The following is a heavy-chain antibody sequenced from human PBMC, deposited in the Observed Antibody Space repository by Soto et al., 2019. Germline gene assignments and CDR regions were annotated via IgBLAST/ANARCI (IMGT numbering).Heavy chain of an antibody. D-gene: IGHD4-17*01. CDR3: AKVYGDYAAFDI. CDR2: IYSGGST. CDR1: GFTVNSNY. V-gene: IGHV3-53*04. J-gene: IGHJ3*02. Sequence: GGSMRLSCAASGFTVNSNYVSWVRQAPGKGLEWVSVIYSGGSTYYADSVKGRFTISRHNSKNTLYLQMNSLRAEDTAVYYCAKVYGDYAAFDIWGQGTMVTVSS.